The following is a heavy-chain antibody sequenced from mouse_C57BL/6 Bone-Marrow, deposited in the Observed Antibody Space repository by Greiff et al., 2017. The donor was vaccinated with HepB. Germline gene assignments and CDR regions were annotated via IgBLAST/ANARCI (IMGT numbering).Heavy chain of an antibody. CDR1: GYTFTDYY. D-gene: IGHD1-1*01. Sequence: VQLQQSGPELVKPGASVKISCKASGYTFTDYYMNWVKQSHGKSLEWIGDINPNNGGTSYNQKFKGKATLTVDKSSSTAYMELRSLTSEDSAVYYCARSPSYYYGSSCWGQGTTLTVSS. J-gene: IGHJ2*01. CDR2: INPNNGGT. V-gene: IGHV1-26*01. CDR3: ARSPSYYYGSSC.